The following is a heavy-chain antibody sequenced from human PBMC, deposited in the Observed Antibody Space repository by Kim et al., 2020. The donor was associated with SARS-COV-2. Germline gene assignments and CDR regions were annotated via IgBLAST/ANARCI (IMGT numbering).Heavy chain of an antibody. CDR1: GGSISSSSYY. D-gene: IGHD6-19*01. J-gene: IGHJ4*02. CDR3: AGPSGLNTDY. Sequence: SETLSLTCTVSGGSISSSSYYWGWIRQPPGKGLEWIGSIYYSGSTYYNPSLKSRVTISVDTSKNQFSLKLSSVTAADTAVYYCAGPSGLNTDYWGQGTLVTVSS. CDR2: IYYSGST. V-gene: IGHV4-39*01.